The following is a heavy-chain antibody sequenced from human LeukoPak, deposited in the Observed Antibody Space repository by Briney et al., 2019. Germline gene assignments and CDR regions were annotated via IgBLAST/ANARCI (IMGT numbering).Heavy chain of an antibody. Sequence: PGGSLRLSCAASGFTFSSYAMSWVRQAPGKGLEWVSAISGSGGSTYYAASVKGRFTISRDNSKNTLYLQMNSLRAEDTAVYYRAKDRYYYGSGPSSWSWFDPWGQGTLVTVSS. CDR3: AKDRYYYGSGPSSWSWFDP. J-gene: IGHJ5*02. CDR2: ISGSGGST. V-gene: IGHV3-23*01. D-gene: IGHD3-10*01. CDR1: GFTFSSYA.